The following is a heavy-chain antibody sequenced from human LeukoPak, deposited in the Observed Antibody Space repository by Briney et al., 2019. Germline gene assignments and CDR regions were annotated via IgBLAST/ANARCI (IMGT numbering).Heavy chain of an antibody. J-gene: IGHJ4*02. D-gene: IGHD2-21*01. Sequence: GGSLRLSCAASGFTLSSYSMNWVRQAPGKGLEWVSYISTTSRTIHYADSVKGRFTISRDNAKNSPYLQMNSLRAEDTAVYYCARAGHADSFDYWGQGALVTVSS. CDR3: ARAGHADSFDY. V-gene: IGHV3-48*01. CDR2: ISTTSRTI. CDR1: GFTLSSYS.